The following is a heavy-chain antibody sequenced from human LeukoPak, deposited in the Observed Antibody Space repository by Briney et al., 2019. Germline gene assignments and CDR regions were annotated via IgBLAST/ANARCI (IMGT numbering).Heavy chain of an antibody. J-gene: IGHJ3*02. CDR1: GFSFSTSW. Sequence: GGSLRLSCASSGFSFSTSWMTWVRHSPGRGLEWVANIKEDGSEKYYADSVKGRFTISRDNAKNSLYLQMSSLRVEDAAVYYCARDAVSPPVFDIWGQGTMVTVSS. CDR2: IKEDGSEK. CDR3: ARDAVSPPVFDI. V-gene: IGHV3-7*04.